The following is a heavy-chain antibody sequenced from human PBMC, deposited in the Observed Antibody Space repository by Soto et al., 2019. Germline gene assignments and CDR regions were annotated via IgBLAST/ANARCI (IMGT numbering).Heavy chain of an antibody. CDR1: GYTFTSYY. J-gene: IGHJ4*02. CDR2: ISAYNGNT. V-gene: IGHV1-18*01. CDR3: ARDSPPADY. Sequence: QVQLVQSGAEVKKPGASVKVSCKASGYTFTSYYISWVRQAPGQGLEWMGWISAYNGNTNYAQKLQGRVTMTTDTTPSTGYKELRSLESGDKAVDFCARDSPPADYWGQGTLVTVSS.